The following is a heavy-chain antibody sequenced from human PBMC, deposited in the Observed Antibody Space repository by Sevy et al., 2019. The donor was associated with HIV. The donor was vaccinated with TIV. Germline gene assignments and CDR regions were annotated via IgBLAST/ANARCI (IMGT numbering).Heavy chain of an antibody. D-gene: IGHD6-13*01. CDR2: IIPMFGSA. CDR1: GGTFRNYA. J-gene: IGHJ4*02. V-gene: IGHV1-69*13. CDR3: ARSISWYASFDS. Sequence: ASVKVSCKASGGTFRNYAINWVRQAPGQGLEWMGGIIPMFGSANYVQKFQGRVTITAHESTSTTCMELSSLRSDDTAVYYCARSISWYASFDSWGQGTLVTVSS.